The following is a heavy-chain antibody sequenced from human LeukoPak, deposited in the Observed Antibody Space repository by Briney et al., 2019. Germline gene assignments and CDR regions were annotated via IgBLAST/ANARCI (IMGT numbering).Heavy chain of an antibody. Sequence: PGGSLRLSCVASGLTFSNAWMSWVRQAPGKGLEWVGRIKSKTDGGTTDYAAPVKGRFTISRDDSKNTLYLQVNSLKTEDTAVYYCTADHFYASGSYYRLDYWGQGTQVTVSS. V-gene: IGHV3-15*01. J-gene: IGHJ4*02. CDR1: GLTFSNAW. CDR3: TADHFYASGSYYRLDY. D-gene: IGHD3-10*01. CDR2: IKSKTDGGTT.